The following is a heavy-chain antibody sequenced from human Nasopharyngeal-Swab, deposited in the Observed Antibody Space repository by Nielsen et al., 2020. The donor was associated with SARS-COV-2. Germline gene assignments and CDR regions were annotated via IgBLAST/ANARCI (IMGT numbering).Heavy chain of an antibody. J-gene: IGHJ4*02. CDR3: TTDYYYGDSTVFDY. V-gene: IGHV3-15*01. CDR2: TKSKTDGGTT. D-gene: IGHD4-17*01. CDR1: GFTFSNAW. Sequence: GGSLRLSYAASGFTFSNAWMSWVRQAPGKGPEWVGRTKSKTDGGTTDYAAPVKGRFTISRDDSKNTLYLQMNSLKTEDTAVYYCTTDYYYGDSTVFDYWGQGTLVTVSS.